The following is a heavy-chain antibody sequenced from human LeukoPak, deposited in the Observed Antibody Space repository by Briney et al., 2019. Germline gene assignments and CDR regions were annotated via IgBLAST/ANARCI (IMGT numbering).Heavy chain of an antibody. CDR2: ISAYNGNT. J-gene: IGHJ4*02. D-gene: IGHD3-22*01. CDR1: GYTFTSYG. V-gene: IGHV1-18*01. Sequence: GASVKVSCKASGYTFTSYGISWLLQAPGQGLEWMGWISAYNGNTNYAQKLQGRVTMTTDTSTSTAYMELRSLRSDDTAVYYCARDAYYYDSSGYYYLDYWGQGTLVTVSS. CDR3: ARDAYYYDSSGYYYLDY.